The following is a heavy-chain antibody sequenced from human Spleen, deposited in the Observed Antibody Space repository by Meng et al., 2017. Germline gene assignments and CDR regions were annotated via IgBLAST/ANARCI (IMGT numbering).Heavy chain of an antibody. CDR3: ARGPTTMAHDFDY. CDR1: GGSFSDYY. J-gene: IGHJ4*02. D-gene: IGHD4-11*01. V-gene: IGHV4-34*01. CDR2: INHSGST. Sequence: QVKVQQGGAGRLKPPGTLSLTCVVSGGSFSDYYGSGIRQPPGKGLEWIGEINHSGSTNYNPSLESRATISVDTSQNNLSLKLSSVTAADSAVYYCARGPTTMAHDFDYWGQGTLVTVSS.